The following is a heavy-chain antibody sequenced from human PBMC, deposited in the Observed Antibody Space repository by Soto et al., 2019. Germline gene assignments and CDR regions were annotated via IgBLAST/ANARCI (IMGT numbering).Heavy chain of an antibody. CDR3: ARAPRGNYGYPSYFDY. CDR1: GFTFSSYA. V-gene: IGHV3-23*01. D-gene: IGHD3-10*01. CDR2: ISGSGGST. J-gene: IGHJ4*02. Sequence: GGSLRLSCASSGFTFSSYAMSWVRQAPGKGLEWVSAISGSGGSTYYADSVKGRFTISRDNSKNTLYLQMNSLRAEDTAVYYCARAPRGNYGYPSYFDYWGQGTLVTVSS.